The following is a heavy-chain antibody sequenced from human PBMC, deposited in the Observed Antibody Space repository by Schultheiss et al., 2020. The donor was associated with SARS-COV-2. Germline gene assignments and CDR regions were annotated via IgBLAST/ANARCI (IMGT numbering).Heavy chain of an antibody. D-gene: IGHD1-1*01. CDR2: INHSGST. CDR1: GGSISSSSYY. Sequence: SETLSLTCTVSGGSISSSSYYWNWIRQSPGKGLEWIGEINHSGSTNYNPSLKSRVTISVDTSKNQFSLKLSSVTAADTAVYYCAREGATGTTTFRYFAMDVWGQGTTVTVSS. CDR3: AREGATGTTTFRYFAMDV. J-gene: IGHJ6*02. V-gene: IGHV4-39*07.